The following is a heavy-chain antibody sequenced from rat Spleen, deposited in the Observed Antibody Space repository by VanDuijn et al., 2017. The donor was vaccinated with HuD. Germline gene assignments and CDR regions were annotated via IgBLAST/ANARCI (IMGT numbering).Heavy chain of an antibody. J-gene: IGHJ2*01. V-gene: IGHV5S23*01. D-gene: IGHD4-3*01. CDR1: GFTFSNYD. Sequence: EVQLVESGGGLVQPGRSLKLSCAASGFTFSNYDMAWVRQAPTKGLEWVTTLSSDGGRNFYRDSVKGRFTISRDNAKSSLYLQMDSLRSEDTATYYCATADSGYPPFDYWGQGVMVTVSS. CDR3: ATADSGYPPFDY. CDR2: LSSDGGRN.